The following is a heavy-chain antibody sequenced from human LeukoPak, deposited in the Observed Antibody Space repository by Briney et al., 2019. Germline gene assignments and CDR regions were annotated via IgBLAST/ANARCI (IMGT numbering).Heavy chain of an antibody. V-gene: IGHV3-73*01. CDR1: GFTFSGSA. Sequence: GGSLRLSCAASGFTFSGSAMHWVRQASGKGLGWVGRIRSKANSYATAYAASVKGRFTISRDDSKNTAYLQMNSLKTEDTAVYYCTRLNVDTAMAVFDYWGQGTLVTVS. D-gene: IGHD5-18*01. J-gene: IGHJ4*02. CDR2: IRSKANSYAT. CDR3: TRLNVDTAMAVFDY.